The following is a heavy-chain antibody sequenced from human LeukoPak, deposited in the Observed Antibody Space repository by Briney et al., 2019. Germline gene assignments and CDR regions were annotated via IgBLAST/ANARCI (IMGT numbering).Heavy chain of an antibody. CDR3: AKDRTTAARIFDY. D-gene: IGHD6-6*01. J-gene: IGHJ4*02. V-gene: IGHV3-23*01. CDR1: GFTFRNYA. CDR2: THNSDGTT. Sequence: PGGSLRLSCAASGFTFRNYAMSWVRQAPGKGLEWVSGTHNSDGTTYYTDSVKGRFTISRDNSKNMLYLQMNSLRAEDTAVYYCAKDRTTAARIFDYWGQGTLVTVSS.